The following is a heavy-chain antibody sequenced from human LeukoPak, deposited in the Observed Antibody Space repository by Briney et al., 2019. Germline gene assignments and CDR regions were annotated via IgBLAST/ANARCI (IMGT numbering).Heavy chain of an antibody. V-gene: IGHV3-30*02. CDR2: IRYDGSKK. CDR1: GFTFSSYG. J-gene: IGHJ3*02. CDR3: AKIQWLARKYDAFDI. Sequence: PGGSLRLSCAASGFTFSSYGMYWVRQAPGKGLGWVAFIRYDGSKKYYAGSVKGRFTISRDNSKNTLYLQMNSLRAEDTAVYYCAKIQWLARKYDAFDIWGQGTMVTVSS. D-gene: IGHD6-19*01.